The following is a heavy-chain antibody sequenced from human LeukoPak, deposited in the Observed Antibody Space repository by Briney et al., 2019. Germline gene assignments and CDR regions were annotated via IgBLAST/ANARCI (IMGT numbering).Heavy chain of an antibody. D-gene: IGHD1-1*01. J-gene: IGHJ5*02. CDR1: GGSISSYY. V-gene: IGHV4-59*01. CDR3: ARDGLERRGIDP. CDR2: IYYSGST. Sequence: LETLSLTCTVSGGSISSYYWSWIRQPPGKGLEWIGYIYYSGSTNYNPSLKSRVTISVDTSKNQFSLKLSSVTAADTAVYYCARDGLERRGIDPWGQGTLVTVSS.